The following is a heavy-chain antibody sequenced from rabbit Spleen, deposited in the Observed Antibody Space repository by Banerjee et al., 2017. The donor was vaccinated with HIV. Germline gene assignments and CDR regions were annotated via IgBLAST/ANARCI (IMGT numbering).Heavy chain of an antibody. D-gene: IGHD2-1*01. CDR1: GFSFSSSYY. V-gene: IGHV1S40*01. CDR2: IYPTSGST. CDR3: ARGSATMTMVITGYYFNL. J-gene: IGHJ4*01. Sequence: QSLEESGGDLVKPGASLTLTCTASGFSFSSSYYICWVRQAPGKGLQWIACIYPTSGSTYYASWAKGRFTISKTSSTTVTLQMTSLTAADTATYFCARGSATMTMVITGYYFNLWGQGTLVTVS.